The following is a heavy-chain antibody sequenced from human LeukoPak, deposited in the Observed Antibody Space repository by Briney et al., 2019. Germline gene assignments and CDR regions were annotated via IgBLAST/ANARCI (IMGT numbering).Heavy chain of an antibody. CDR1: GDSISTYY. J-gene: IGHJ4*02. V-gene: IGHV4-59*01. Sequence: SETLSLTCTVSGDSISTYYWSWIRQPPGKGLEWIGYIYYTGSTDYNPSLKSRVAISVDTSKNQFSLKLSPVTAADTAVYYCARGSKAAPGTFDYWGQGTLVTVSS. D-gene: IGHD6-13*01. CDR2: IYYTGST. CDR3: ARGSKAAPGTFDY.